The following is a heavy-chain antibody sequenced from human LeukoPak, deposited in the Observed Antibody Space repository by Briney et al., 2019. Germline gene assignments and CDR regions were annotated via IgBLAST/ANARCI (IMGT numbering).Heavy chain of an antibody. D-gene: IGHD6-19*01. Sequence: ASVKVSCKTSGYTFTGYYMHWVRQAPGQGLEWMGWINPNSGGTNYAQKFQGRVTMTRDTSISTAYMELSRLRSDDTAVYYCARWGWLVPKGDYWGQGTLVTVSS. CDR3: ARWGWLVPKGDY. CDR1: GYTFTGYY. CDR2: INPNSGGT. J-gene: IGHJ4*02. V-gene: IGHV1-2*02.